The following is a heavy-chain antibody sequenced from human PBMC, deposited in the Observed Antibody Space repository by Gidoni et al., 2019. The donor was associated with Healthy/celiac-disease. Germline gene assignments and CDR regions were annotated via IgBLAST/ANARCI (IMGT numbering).Heavy chain of an antibody. CDR2: INHSGST. J-gene: IGHJ5*02. Sequence: QVQLQQWGAGLLKPSETLSLTCAVYGGSFRGYYWSWIRQPPGKGLEWIGEINHSGSTNYNPSLKSRVTISVDTSKNQFSLKLSSVTAADTAVYYCARGLPYYDFWSGYPMNWFDPWGQGTLVTVSS. CDR3: ARGLPYYDFWSGYPMNWFDP. V-gene: IGHV4-34*01. CDR1: GGSFRGYY. D-gene: IGHD3-3*01.